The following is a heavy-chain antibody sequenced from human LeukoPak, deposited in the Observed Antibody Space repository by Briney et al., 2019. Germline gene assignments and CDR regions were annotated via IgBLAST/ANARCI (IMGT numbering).Heavy chain of an antibody. Sequence: SETLSLTCTVSGGSISSYYWSWIRQPPGKGLEWIGYIYYSGSTNYNPSLKSRVTISVDTSKNQFSLKLSSVTAADTAVYYCARDNVIYPDAFDIWGQGTMVTVSS. CDR3: ARDNVIYPDAFDI. J-gene: IGHJ3*02. V-gene: IGHV4-59*12. CDR1: GGSISSYY. CDR2: IYYSGST. D-gene: IGHD3-10*01.